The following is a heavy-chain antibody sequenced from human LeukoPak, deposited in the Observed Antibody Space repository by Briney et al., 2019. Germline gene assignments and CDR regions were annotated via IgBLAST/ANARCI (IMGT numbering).Heavy chain of an antibody. CDR2: IIPIFGTA. Sequence: VASVKVSCKASGGTFSSYAISWVRQAPGQGLEWMGGIIPIFGTANYAQKFQGRVTITADESTSTAYMELSSLRSEDTAVYYCASLSFGELLNPPYYYYYYGMDVWGQGTTVTVSS. D-gene: IGHD3-10*01. CDR1: GGTFSSYA. J-gene: IGHJ6*02. V-gene: IGHV1-69*01. CDR3: ASLSFGELLNPPYYYYYYGMDV.